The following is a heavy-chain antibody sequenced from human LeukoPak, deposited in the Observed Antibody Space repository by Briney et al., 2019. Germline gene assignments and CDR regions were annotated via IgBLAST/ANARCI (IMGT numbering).Heavy chain of an antibody. CDR3: ARDPYSGNYGNDYYYYMDV. J-gene: IGHJ6*03. CDR2: ITSSATYI. Sequence: GGSLRLSCAASGFTFSRYEMNWVRQAPGKAMEWVSYITSSATYIFYADSVEGRFTISRDNAKNSLYLQMDSLGPEDTAVYYCARDPYSGNYGNDYYYYMDVWGKGTTVTISS. D-gene: IGHD1-26*01. V-gene: IGHV3-48*03. CDR1: GFTFSRYE.